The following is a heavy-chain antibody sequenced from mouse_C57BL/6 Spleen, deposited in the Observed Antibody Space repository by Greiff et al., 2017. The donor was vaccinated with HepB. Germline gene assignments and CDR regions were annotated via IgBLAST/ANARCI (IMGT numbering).Heavy chain of an antibody. CDR3: ARRDYYGSSPRDY. CDR1: GYTFTSYW. V-gene: IGHV1-59*01. J-gene: IGHJ2*01. Sequence: QVQLQQPGAELVRPGTSVKLSCKASGYTFTSYWMHWVKQRPGQGLEWIGVIDPSDSYTNYNQKFKGKATLTVDTSSSTAYMQLSSLTSEDSAVYYCARRDYYGSSPRDYWGQGTTLTVSS. D-gene: IGHD1-1*01. CDR2: IDPSDSYT.